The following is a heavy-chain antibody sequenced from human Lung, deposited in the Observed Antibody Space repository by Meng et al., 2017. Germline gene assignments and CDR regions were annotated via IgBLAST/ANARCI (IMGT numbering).Heavy chain of an antibody. D-gene: IGHD4-11*01. J-gene: IGHJ4*02. CDR2: INHSGST. CDR3: ARGPTTMAHDFDY. CDR1: GGAFSDYY. V-gene: IGHV4-34*01. Sequence: QMTLQQWGEGLLNPQETLSPTCVVSGGAFSDYYWSWIRQPPGKGLEWIGEINHSGSTNYNPSLESRATISVDTSQNNLSLKLSSVTAADSAVYYCARGPTTMAHDFDYWGQGTLVTVSS.